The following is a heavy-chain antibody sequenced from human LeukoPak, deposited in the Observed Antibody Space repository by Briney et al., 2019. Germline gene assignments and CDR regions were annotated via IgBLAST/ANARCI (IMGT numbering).Heavy chain of an antibody. Sequence: SSETLSLTCSVSGGSLTYYYWSWIRQPPGKGLEWIGYIYYSGSTNYNPSLKSRVTISVDTSKNQFSLKLSSVTAADTAVYYCARTQYYDFWIPPAFDIWGQGTMVTVSS. CDR2: IYYSGST. CDR3: ARTQYYDFWIPPAFDI. V-gene: IGHV4-59*01. CDR1: GGSLTYYY. J-gene: IGHJ3*02. D-gene: IGHD3-3*01.